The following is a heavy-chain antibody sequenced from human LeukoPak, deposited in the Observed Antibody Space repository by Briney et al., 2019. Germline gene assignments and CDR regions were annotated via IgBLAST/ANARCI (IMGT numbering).Heavy chain of an antibody. J-gene: IGHJ4*02. CDR3: ARGKFRVHTDY. CDR1: GFTFSSYS. V-gene: IGHV3-48*01. CDR2: ISSSSSTI. Sequence: GGSLRLSCAASGFTFSSYSMNWVRQAPGKGLEWVSYISSSSSTIYYADSVKGRFTISRDNAKNSLYLQMNSLRAEDTAVYYCARGKFRVHTDYWGQGTLVTVSS.